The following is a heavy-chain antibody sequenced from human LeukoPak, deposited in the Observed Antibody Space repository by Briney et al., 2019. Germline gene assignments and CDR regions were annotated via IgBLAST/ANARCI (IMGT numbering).Heavy chain of an antibody. Sequence: PSETLSLTCAVYGGSFSGYYWSWIRQPPGKGLEWIGEINHSGSTNYNPSLKRRVTISVDASKNQFSLKLSSVTAADTAVYYCARATYYYDSSGYYVGAFDIWGQGTMVTVSS. CDR1: GGSFSGYY. J-gene: IGHJ3*02. CDR3: ARATYYYDSSGYYVGAFDI. CDR2: INHSGST. D-gene: IGHD3-22*01. V-gene: IGHV4-34*01.